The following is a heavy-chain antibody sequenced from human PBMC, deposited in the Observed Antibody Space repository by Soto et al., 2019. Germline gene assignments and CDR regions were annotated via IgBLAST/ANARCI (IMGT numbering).Heavy chain of an antibody. Sequence: GGSLRLSCAASGFTFSSYGMHWVRQAPGKGLEWVAVIWYDGSNKYYADSVKGRFTISRDNSMNTLYLQMNSLRAEDTAVYYCARDSPYSSGWYRPGGPIDYWGQGTLVTVSS. D-gene: IGHD6-19*01. J-gene: IGHJ4*02. CDR1: GFTFSSYG. V-gene: IGHV3-33*01. CDR2: IWYDGSNK. CDR3: ARDSPYSSGWYRPGGPIDY.